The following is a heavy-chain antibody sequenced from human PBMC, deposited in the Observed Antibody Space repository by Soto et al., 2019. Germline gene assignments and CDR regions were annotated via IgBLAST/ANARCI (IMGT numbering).Heavy chain of an antibody. CDR1: GGSISSYY. V-gene: IGHV4-59*08. CDR3: ARLTSGDC. Sequence: QVQLQESGPGLVKPSETLSLTCTVSGGSISSYYWSWIRQPPGKGLAWIGYIYYSGTTNYNPSLKSRITKSVDTSKNQFSLKMSSVTAADSAVYYCARLTSGDCWGQGTLVTVSS. J-gene: IGHJ4*02. CDR2: IYYSGTT.